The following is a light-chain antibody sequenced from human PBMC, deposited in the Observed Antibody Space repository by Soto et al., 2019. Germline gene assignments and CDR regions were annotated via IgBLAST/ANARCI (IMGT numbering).Light chain of an antibody. CDR1: QDIRND. Sequence: AIQMTQSPSSLSASVGDRVTITCRASQDIRNDLGWYQQKPGKTPNLLIFAASSLQSGVPSRFSGSGSGTDFTLSISSLQAEDFATYYCLQDFNYPWTFGQGTKVEIE. CDR2: AAS. J-gene: IGKJ1*01. V-gene: IGKV1-6*01. CDR3: LQDFNYPWT.